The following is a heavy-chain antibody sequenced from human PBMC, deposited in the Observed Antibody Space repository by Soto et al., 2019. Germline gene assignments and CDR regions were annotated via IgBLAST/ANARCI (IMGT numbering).Heavy chain of an antibody. D-gene: IGHD3-10*01. J-gene: IGHJ6*02. CDR1: GFTFSSYG. CDR2: IWYDGSNK. Sequence: GGSLRLSCAASGFTFSSYGMHWVRQAPGKGLEWVAVIWYDGSNKYYADSVKGRFTISRDNSKNTLYLQMNSLRAEDTAVYYCARMHGSGSYFLYGMDVWGQGTTVTVSS. V-gene: IGHV3-33*01. CDR3: ARMHGSGSYFLYGMDV.